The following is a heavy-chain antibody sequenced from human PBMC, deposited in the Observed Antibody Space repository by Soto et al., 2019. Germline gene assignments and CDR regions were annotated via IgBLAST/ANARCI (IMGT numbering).Heavy chain of an antibody. V-gene: IGHV1-24*01. CDR2: FEPEDGET. Sequence: QVQMVQSGAEVKKPGASVKVSCKVSGYTLTELSMHWVRQAPGKGLGWMGGFEPEDGETIYAQKFQGRITMSEDTSTDTAYMELSSLRSEDTAVYYCATDRVTIFGVASRTFHYWGQATLVTASS. D-gene: IGHD3-3*01. J-gene: IGHJ4*02. CDR3: ATDRVTIFGVASRTFHY. CDR1: GYTLTELS.